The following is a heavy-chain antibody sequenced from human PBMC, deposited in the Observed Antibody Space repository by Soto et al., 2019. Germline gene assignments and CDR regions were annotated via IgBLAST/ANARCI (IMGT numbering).Heavy chain of an antibody. D-gene: IGHD1-26*01. CDR1: GFTLGAYS. CDR3: APQGVGATGYLY. V-gene: IGHV3-48*01. Sequence: EVQLVESGGGLVQPGGSLRLSCVVSGFTLGAYSLNWVRQAPGRGLEWVSYISDSGSHMYYADSVKGRFTISRDTAKNSLYLQMNSLRAEDTAVFYCAPQGVGATGYLYWGQGTLVTVSP. J-gene: IGHJ4*02. CDR2: ISDSGSHM.